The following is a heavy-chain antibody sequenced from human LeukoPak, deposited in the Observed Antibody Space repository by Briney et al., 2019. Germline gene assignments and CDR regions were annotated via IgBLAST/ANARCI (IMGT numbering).Heavy chain of an antibody. Sequence: GPTVKVSCKASGGTFSGYATSWVRQALGQGLEWMGGIIPIFGTANYAQKFQGRVTITADESTSTAYMELSSLRSEDTAVYYCARDHEAYCGGDCYSRIFDYWGQGTLVTVSS. D-gene: IGHD2-21*02. CDR3: ARDHEAYCGGDCYSRIFDY. CDR2: IIPIFGTA. CDR1: GGTFSGYA. V-gene: IGHV1-69*13. J-gene: IGHJ4*02.